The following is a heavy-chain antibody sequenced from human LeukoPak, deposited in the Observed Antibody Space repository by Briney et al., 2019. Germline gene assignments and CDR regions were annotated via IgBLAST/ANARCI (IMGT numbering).Heavy chain of an antibody. V-gene: IGHV3-23*01. D-gene: IGHD3-3*01. CDR3: AKFLGKSWGNQNAFDI. J-gene: IGHJ3*02. CDR1: GFTFSSYA. CDR2: ISGSGGGT. Sequence: GGSLRLSCAASGFTFSSYAMSWVRQAPGKGLEWVSAISGSGGGTYYADSVKGRFTISRDNSKNTLYLQMNSLRAEDTAVYYCAKFLGKSWGNQNAFDIWGQGTMVTVSS.